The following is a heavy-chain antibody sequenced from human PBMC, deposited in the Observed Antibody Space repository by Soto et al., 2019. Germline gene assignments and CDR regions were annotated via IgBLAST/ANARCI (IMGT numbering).Heavy chain of an antibody. J-gene: IGHJ6*03. CDR2: MNPNSGNT. Sequence: ASVKVSCKASGYTFTSYDINWVRQATGQGLEWMGWMNPNSGNTGYAQKFQGRVTMTRNTSISTAYMELSSLRSEDTAVYYCARLYYDFWSGASPYYYMDVWGKGTTVTVSS. V-gene: IGHV1-8*01. CDR1: GYTFTSYD. CDR3: ARLYYDFWSGASPYYYMDV. D-gene: IGHD3-3*01.